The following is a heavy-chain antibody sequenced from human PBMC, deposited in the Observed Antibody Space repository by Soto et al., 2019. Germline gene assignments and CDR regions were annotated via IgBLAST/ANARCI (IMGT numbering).Heavy chain of an antibody. CDR2: ISGSGGST. Sequence: GGSLRLSCAASGFTFSSYAMSWVRQAPGKGLEWVSAISGSGGSTYYADSVKGRFTISRDNSKNTLYLQMNSLRAEDTAVYYCAKPVPAAIFVILVGWFDPWGQGTLVTVSS. CDR3: AKPVPAAIFVILVGWFDP. V-gene: IGHV3-23*01. J-gene: IGHJ5*02. D-gene: IGHD2-2*01. CDR1: GFTFSSYA.